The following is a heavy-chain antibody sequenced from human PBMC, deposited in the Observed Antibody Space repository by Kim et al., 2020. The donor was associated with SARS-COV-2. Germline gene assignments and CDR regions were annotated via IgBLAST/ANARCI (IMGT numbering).Heavy chain of an antibody. CDR2: IRSKPNNYAT. Sequence: GGSLRLACAASGFTCSASARHWVRQASGKGLEWVGRIRSKPNNYATSYAASVTGRFTISRDDSTNTVYLQMDSLKTDDTAVYFCSRHSGKHGDRGFDNWGEGTLVTVSS. CDR1: GFTCSASA. J-gene: IGHJ4*02. D-gene: IGHD4-17*01. V-gene: IGHV3-73*01. CDR3: SRHSGKHGDRGFDN.